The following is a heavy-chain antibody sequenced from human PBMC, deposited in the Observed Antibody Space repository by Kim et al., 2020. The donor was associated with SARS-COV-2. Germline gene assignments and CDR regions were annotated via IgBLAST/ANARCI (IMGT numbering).Heavy chain of an antibody. CDR2: ISYDGSNK. V-gene: IGHV3-30*04. CDR3: ARSYSGSYYGYFDY. J-gene: IGHJ4*02. D-gene: IGHD1-26*01. Sequence: GGPLRLSCAASGFTFSSYAMHWVRQAPGKGLEWVAVISYDGSNKYYADSVKGRFTISRDNSKNTLYLQMNSLRAEDTAVYYCARSYSGSYYGYFDYWGQGTLVTVSS. CDR1: GFTFSSYA.